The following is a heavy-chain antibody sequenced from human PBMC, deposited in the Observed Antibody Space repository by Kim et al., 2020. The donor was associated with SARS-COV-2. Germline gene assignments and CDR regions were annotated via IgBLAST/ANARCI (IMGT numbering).Heavy chain of an antibody. CDR2: INHSGST. V-gene: IGHV4-34*01. Sequence: SETLSLTCAVYGGSFSGYYWSWIRQPPGKGLEWIGEINHSGSTNYNPSLKSRVTISVDTSKNQFSLKLSSVTAADTAVYYCARRNWNAANWYFDLWGRGTLVTVSS. CDR3: ARRNWNAANWYFDL. CDR1: GGSFSGYY. D-gene: IGHD1-20*01. J-gene: IGHJ2*01.